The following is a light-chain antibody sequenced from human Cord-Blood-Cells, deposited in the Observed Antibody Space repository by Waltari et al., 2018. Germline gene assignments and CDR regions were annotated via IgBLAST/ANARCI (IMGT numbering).Light chain of an antibody. CDR2: DVS. CDR1: SSDVGGYNY. J-gene: IGLJ3*02. CDR3: SSYTSSSTWV. V-gene: IGLV2-14*01. Sequence: QSVLTQPASVSGSPGQSITISCTGTSSDVGGYNYSSWYQQHPGKAPKLRIYDVSNRPSGVSNRFSGSKSGNTASLTISWLQAEDEADYYCSSYTSSSTWVFGGGTKLTVL.